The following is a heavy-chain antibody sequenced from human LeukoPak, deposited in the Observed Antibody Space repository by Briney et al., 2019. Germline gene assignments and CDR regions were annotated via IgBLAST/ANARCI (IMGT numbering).Heavy chain of an antibody. Sequence: ASVKVSCKASGYTFTNYHIHWVRQAPGQGLEWMGIVNPSGGSTSYAQKFQDRVTMTRDTSRSTVYMELSSLRSEDTAVYYCARDGSPRSVWFGEFDGWGQGTLVTVSS. CDR1: GYTFTNYH. CDR2: VNPSGGST. V-gene: IGHV1-46*01. D-gene: IGHD3-10*01. CDR3: ARDGSPRSVWFGEFDG. J-gene: IGHJ5*02.